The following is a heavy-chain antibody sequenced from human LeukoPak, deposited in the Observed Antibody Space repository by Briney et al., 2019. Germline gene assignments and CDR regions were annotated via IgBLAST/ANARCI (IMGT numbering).Heavy chain of an antibody. J-gene: IGHJ4*02. CDR2: IRSKANSYAT. CDR1: GFTFSGSA. D-gene: IGHD3-3*01. Sequence: GGSLRLSCAASGFTFSGSAMHWVRQASGKGLEWVGRIRSKANSYATAYAASVKGRFTISRDDSKNTAYLQMISLKTEDTAVYYCTARWAYYDFWSGNDYWGQGTLVTVSS. CDR3: TARWAYYDFWSGNDY. V-gene: IGHV3-73*01.